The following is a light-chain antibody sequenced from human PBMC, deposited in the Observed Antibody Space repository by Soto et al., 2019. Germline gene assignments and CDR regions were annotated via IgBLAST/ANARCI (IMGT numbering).Light chain of an antibody. V-gene: IGLV1-40*01. J-gene: IGLJ1*01. CDR1: SSNIGANYA. Sequence: QSVLTQPPSVSGAPGHRVTISCAGSSSNIGANYAVHWYQQLPGTAPKLLIYDYNKRPSGVPDRFSGSKSGTSASLAITGLQAEDEADYYYQSYDSSLTGWVFGTGTKVTVL. CDR2: DYN. CDR3: QSYDSSLTGWV.